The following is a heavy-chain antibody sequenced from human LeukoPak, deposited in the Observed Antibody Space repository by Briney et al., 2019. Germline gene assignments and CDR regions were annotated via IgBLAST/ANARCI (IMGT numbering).Heavy chain of an antibody. D-gene: IGHD2-2*01. CDR1: GFTFSSYA. CDR2: ISGSGGST. J-gene: IGHJ4*02. V-gene: IGHV3-23*01. Sequence: GGSLRLSCAASGFTFSSYAMSWVRQAPGKGLEWVSAISGSGGSTYYADSVKGRFTISRDNSKNTLYLQMNSLRAEDTAVYYCAKAGGVVPASPCNYRGQGTLVTVSS. CDR3: AKAGGVVPASPCNY.